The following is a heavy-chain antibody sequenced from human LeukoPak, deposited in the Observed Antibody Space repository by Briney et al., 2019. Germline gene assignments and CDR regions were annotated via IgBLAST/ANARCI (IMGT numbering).Heavy chain of an antibody. CDR3: ARGATSHVDTAMAH. CDR1: GGSISSGDYY. Sequence: SQTLSLTCTVSGGSISSGDYYWSWIRQPPGKGLEWIGYIYYSGSTNYNPSLKSRVTISVDTSKNQFSLKLSSVTAADTAVYYCARGATSHVDTAMAHWGQGTLVTVSS. D-gene: IGHD5-18*01. V-gene: IGHV4-61*08. CDR2: IYYSGST. J-gene: IGHJ4*02.